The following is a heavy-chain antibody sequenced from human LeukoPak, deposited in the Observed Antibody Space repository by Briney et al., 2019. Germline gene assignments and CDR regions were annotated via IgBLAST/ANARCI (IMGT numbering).Heavy chain of an antibody. J-gene: IGHJ4*02. V-gene: IGHV3-23*01. D-gene: IGHD3-3*01. CDR1: GFTFSSYA. CDR2: ISSNGGST. CDR3: AKDGAITIFGVVKHGFDY. Sequence: GGSLRLSCAASGFTFSSYAMSWVRQAPGKGLEWVSAISSNGGSTYCADSVKGRFTISRDNSKNTLYLQMNSLRAEDTAVYYCAKDGAITIFGVVKHGFDYWGQGTLVTVSS.